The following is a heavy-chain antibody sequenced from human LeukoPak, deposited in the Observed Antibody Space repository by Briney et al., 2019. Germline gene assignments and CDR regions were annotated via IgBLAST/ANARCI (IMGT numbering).Heavy chain of an antibody. Sequence: ASVKVSCKASGGTFSTSAISWVRQATGQGLEWMGWMSPDSGNTGYVQKFQGRVIMTRDTSISTAYMELSSLTSEDTAVYFCARDRVGVGGNGWENWGQGTLVTVSS. CDR1: GGTFSTSA. D-gene: IGHD6-19*01. CDR3: ARDRVGVGGNGWEN. CDR2: MSPDSGNT. J-gene: IGHJ4*02. V-gene: IGHV1-8*02.